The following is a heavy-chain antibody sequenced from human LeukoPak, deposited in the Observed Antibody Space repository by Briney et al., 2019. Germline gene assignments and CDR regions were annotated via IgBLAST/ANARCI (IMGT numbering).Heavy chain of an antibody. CDR3: ARITVTTTPDDY. CDR2: IIHSGST. Sequence: PADTLSLTCALYGGSSSGYYWSWIRHPLGKGLEWIGEIIHSGSTNYNPSLKSRVTISVDTSKNQFSLKLSSVTAADTAVYYCARITVTTTPDDYWGQGTLVTVSS. D-gene: IGHD4-17*01. J-gene: IGHJ4*02. CDR1: GGSSSGYY. V-gene: IGHV4-34*12.